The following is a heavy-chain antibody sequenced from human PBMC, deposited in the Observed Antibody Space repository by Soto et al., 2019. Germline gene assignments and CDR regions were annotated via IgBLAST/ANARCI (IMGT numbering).Heavy chain of an antibody. Sequence: SETLSLTCTVPGGSISSYYWSWIRQPAGKGLEWIGRIYTSGSTNYNPSLKSRVTMSVDTSKNQFSLKLSSVTAADTAVYYCAREYYDFWSGSRGAYYYGMDVWGQGTTVTVSS. D-gene: IGHD3-3*01. V-gene: IGHV4-4*07. CDR3: AREYYDFWSGSRGAYYYGMDV. J-gene: IGHJ6*02. CDR1: GGSISSYY. CDR2: IYTSGST.